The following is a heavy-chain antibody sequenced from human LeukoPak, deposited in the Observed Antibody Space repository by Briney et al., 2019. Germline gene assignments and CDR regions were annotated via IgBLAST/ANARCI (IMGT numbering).Heavy chain of an antibody. V-gene: IGHV3-21*01. D-gene: IGHD6-13*01. J-gene: IGHJ3*02. Sequence: PGGSLRLSCAASGFTFSSYSMNWVRQAPGKGLEWVSSISSSSSYIYYADSVKGRFTISRDNAKNSLYLQMNSLRAEDTAVYYCARDYPTAVYAFDIWGQGTMVTVSS. CDR1: GFTFSSYS. CDR2: ISSSSSYI. CDR3: ARDYPTAVYAFDI.